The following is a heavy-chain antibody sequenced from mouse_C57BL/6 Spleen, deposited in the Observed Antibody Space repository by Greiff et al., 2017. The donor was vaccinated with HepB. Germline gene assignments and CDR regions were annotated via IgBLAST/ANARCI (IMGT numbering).Heavy chain of an antibody. CDR2: INPNNGGT. J-gene: IGHJ2*01. D-gene: IGHD1-1*01. V-gene: IGHV1-26*01. CDR3: ARNYYGPYYFDY. CDR1: GYTFTDYY. Sequence: VQLQQSGPELVKPGASVKISCKASGYTFTDYYMNWVKQSHGKSLEWIGDINPNNGGTSYNQKFKGKATLTVDKSSSTAYMELRSLTSEDSAVYYCARNYYGPYYFDYWGQGTTLTVSS.